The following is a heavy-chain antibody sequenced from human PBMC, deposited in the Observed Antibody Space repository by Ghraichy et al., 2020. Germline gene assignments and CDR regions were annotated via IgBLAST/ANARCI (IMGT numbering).Heavy chain of an antibody. CDR3: ARYSGSHPSSYFFRT. V-gene: IGHV3-23*01. Sequence: LSLTCAVSGFPFGDFVVAWVRQAPGRGLEWVSDIAPSGSEDYTESVKGRFTISRDNSKNILYLQMNSLRVEDTATYFCARYSGSHPSSYFFRTWGQGTLVTVCS. CDR2: IAPSGSE. J-gene: IGHJ5*02. D-gene: IGHD5-18*01. CDR1: GFPFGDFV.